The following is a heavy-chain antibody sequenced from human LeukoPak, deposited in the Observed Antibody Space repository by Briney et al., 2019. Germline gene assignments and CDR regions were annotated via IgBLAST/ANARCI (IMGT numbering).Heavy chain of an antibody. CDR1: GGSISSSSYY. CDR3: ARHIPGLALYYYYGMDV. J-gene: IGHJ6*02. CDR2: IYYSGST. Sequence: SETLSLTCTVSGGSISSSSYYWGWIRQPPGKGLEWIGSIYYSGSTYYNPSLKSRVTISVDTSKNQFSLKLSSVTAADTAVYYCARHIPGLALYYYYGMDVWGQGTTVTVSS. V-gene: IGHV4-39*01. D-gene: IGHD7-27*01.